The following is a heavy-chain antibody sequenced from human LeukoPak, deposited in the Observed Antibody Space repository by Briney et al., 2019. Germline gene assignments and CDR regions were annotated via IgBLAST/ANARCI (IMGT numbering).Heavy chain of an antibody. CDR3: ARDLSGGYSGYGDAFDI. V-gene: IGHV4-39*07. D-gene: IGHD5-12*01. Sequence: SETLSLTCTVSGGSISSYYWSWIRQPPGKGLEWIGSIYYSGSTYCNPSLKSRVTISVDTSKNQFSLKLSSVTAADTAVYYCARDLSGGYSGYGDAFDIWGQGTMVTVSS. CDR1: GGSISSYY. CDR2: IYYSGST. J-gene: IGHJ3*02.